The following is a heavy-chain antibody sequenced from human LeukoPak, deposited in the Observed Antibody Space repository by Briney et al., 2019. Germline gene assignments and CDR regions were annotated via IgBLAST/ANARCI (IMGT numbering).Heavy chain of an antibody. J-gene: IGHJ4*02. CDR1: GYTFTSYG. Sequence: ASVKVSCKASGYTFTSYGISWVRQAPGQGLEWMGWISAYNGNTNYAQKLQGRVTMTTDTSTSKSYMERRSLRSDDTAVYYCAREFAFDYGGNGDFDYWGQGTLVTVSS. CDR3: AREFAFDYGGNGDFDY. V-gene: IGHV1-18*01. CDR2: ISAYNGNT. D-gene: IGHD4-23*01.